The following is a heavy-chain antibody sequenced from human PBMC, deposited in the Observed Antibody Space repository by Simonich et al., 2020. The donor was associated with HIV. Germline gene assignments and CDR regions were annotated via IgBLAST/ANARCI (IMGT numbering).Heavy chain of an antibody. V-gene: IGHV7-4-1*02. CDR3: VREVRSFDY. CDR2: INTNTGNP. Sequence: QVQLVQSGSELKKPAASVNVSCKASGYPFTTHAMNWVRQAPGQGLEWMGWINTNTGNPTYAQGFTGRFVFSLDTSVSTAYLQISSLKDEDTAVYYCVREVRSFDYWGQGTLVTVSS. J-gene: IGHJ4*02. D-gene: IGHD4-17*01. CDR1: GYPFTTHA.